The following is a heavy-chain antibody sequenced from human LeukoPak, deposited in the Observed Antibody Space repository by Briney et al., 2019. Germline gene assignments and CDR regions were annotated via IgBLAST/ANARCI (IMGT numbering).Heavy chain of an antibody. CDR2: IYYSGST. CDR1: GGSISSYY. Sequence: SETLSLTCTVSGGSISSYYWSWIRQPPGKGLEWIGYIYYSGSTNYNPSLKSRVTISVDMSKNQFSLKLSSVTAADTAVYYCARDSGPGTTVTPAPFDPWGQGTLVTVSS. CDR3: ARDSGPGTTVTPAPFDP. J-gene: IGHJ5*02. V-gene: IGHV4-59*01. D-gene: IGHD4-17*01.